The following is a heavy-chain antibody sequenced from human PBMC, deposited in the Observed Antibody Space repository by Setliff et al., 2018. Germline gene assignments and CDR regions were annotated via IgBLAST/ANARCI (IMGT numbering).Heavy chain of an antibody. J-gene: IGHJ4*02. CDR1: GGSISSYY. CDR2: IYYSGST. V-gene: IGHV4-59*01. CDR3: ARALGSSSFPFDY. Sequence: TLSLTCTVSGGSISSYYWSWIRQPPGKGLEWIGYIYYSGSTNYNPSLKSRVTISVDTSKNQFSLKLSSVTAADTAVYYCARALGSSSFPFDYWGQGTLVTVSS. D-gene: IGHD6-13*01.